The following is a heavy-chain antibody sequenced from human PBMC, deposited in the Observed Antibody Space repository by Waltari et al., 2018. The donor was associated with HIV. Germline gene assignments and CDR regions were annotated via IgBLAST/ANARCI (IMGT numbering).Heavy chain of an antibody. V-gene: IGHV3-21*02. CDR3: ARGSVGARRGFDY. Sequence: EVQLVESGGGLVKPGGSLRLSCAASGFTFSSYSLNWARQAPGKGLEWVSSISSGSSYIYYADSVKGRFTMSRDNAKNSLYLQMNSLRAEDTGVYYCARGSVGARRGFDYWGQGTLVTVSS. D-gene: IGHD1-26*01. CDR1: GFTFSSYS. CDR2: ISSGSSYI. J-gene: IGHJ4*02.